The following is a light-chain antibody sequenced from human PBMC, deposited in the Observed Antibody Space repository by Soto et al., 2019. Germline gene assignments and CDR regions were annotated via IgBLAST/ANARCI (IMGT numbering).Light chain of an antibody. CDR2: DAS. V-gene: IGKV3-11*01. Sequence: EIVLTQSPATLSLSPGERATLSCRASQSVSSYLAWYQQKPGQAPRLLIYDASNRATGIPARFSGSGSVTDFTLTISSLEPEDFAFYYCQQRNNWSFGGGTKVEIK. CDR1: QSVSSY. CDR3: QQRNNWS. J-gene: IGKJ4*01.